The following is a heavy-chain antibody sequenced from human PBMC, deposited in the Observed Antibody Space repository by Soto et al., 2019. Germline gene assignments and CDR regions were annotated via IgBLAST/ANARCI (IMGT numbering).Heavy chain of an antibody. CDR3: AKGSWRGYCSDTSCHTINY. CDR1: EDTFRNYA. D-gene: IGHD2-2*02. V-gene: IGHV1-69*06. J-gene: IGHJ4*02. Sequence: SVKVSCKASEDTFRNYAISWVRQAPGQGLEWMGGIIPIFGTANYAQKVQGRVTITADTSANTVYLELSSLRSEDTAVYYCAKGSWRGYCSDTSCHTINYWGQGTLVTVSS. CDR2: IIPIFGTA.